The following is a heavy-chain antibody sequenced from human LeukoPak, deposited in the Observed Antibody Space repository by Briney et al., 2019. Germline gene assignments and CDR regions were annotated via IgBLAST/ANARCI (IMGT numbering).Heavy chain of an antibody. D-gene: IGHD3-3*01. J-gene: IGHJ4*02. CDR2: IYYSGST. CDR1: GGSISSGSYY. Sequence: SETLSLTCTVSGGSISSGSYYWSWIRQPPGKGLEWIGYIYYSGSTNYNPSLKSRVTISVDTSKNQFSLKLSSVTAADTAVYYCARGIADFWSGPQSHFDYWGQGTLVTVSS. V-gene: IGHV4-61*01. CDR3: ARGIADFWSGPQSHFDY.